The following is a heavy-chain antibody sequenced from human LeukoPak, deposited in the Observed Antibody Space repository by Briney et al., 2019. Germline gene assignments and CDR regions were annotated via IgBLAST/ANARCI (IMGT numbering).Heavy chain of an antibody. CDR2: ISWNSGSI. J-gene: IGHJ3*02. CDR1: GFTFDDYA. Sequence: GGSLRLSCAASGFTFDDYAMHWVRQAPGEGLEWVSGISWNSGSIGYAESVKGRFTISRDNAKNSLYLQINSLRAEDTALYYCAKGLDSSGRYGGAFDIWGQGTMVTVSS. V-gene: IGHV3-9*01. CDR3: AKGLDSSGRYGGAFDI. D-gene: IGHD6-19*01.